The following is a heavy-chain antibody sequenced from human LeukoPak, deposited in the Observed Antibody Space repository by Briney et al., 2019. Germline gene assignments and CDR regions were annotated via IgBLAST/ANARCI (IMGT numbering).Heavy chain of an antibody. V-gene: IGHV4-34*01. CDR2: INHSGST. CDR3: ARRRLYYYGSGSYFRGGNWFDP. CDR1: GGSISSYY. Sequence: SETLSLTCTVSGGSISSYYWSWIRQPPGKGLEWIGEINHSGSTNYNPSLKSRVTISVDTSKNQFSLKLSSVTAADTAVYYCARRRLYYYGSGSYFRGGNWFDPWGQGTLVTVSS. D-gene: IGHD3-10*01. J-gene: IGHJ5*02.